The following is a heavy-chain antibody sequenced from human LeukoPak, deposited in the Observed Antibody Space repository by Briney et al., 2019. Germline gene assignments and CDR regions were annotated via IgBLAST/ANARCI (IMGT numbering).Heavy chain of an antibody. Sequence: SVKVSCKASGGTFSSYAINWVRQAPGQGLEWMGGIIPIFGTANYAQKFQGRVTITADKSTSTAYMELSSLRSEDTAVYYCARDPDSSGYSVGLHAFDIWGQGTMVTVSS. CDR2: IIPIFGTA. D-gene: IGHD3-22*01. J-gene: IGHJ3*02. CDR1: GGTFSSYA. CDR3: ARDPDSSGYSVGLHAFDI. V-gene: IGHV1-69*06.